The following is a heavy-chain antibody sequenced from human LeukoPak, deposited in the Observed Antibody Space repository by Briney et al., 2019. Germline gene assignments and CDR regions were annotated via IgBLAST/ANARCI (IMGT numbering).Heavy chain of an antibody. Sequence: PSETLSLTCTVSGVSISSYYWSWIRQPPGKGLEWIGYIYYSGNKNYNPSLKSRVTISVDPSKNQFSLKLSSVTAADTALYYCARGSGLLPDWGQGTLVTVSS. V-gene: IGHV4-59*01. J-gene: IGHJ1*01. CDR3: ARGSGLLPD. CDR2: IYYSGNK. D-gene: IGHD3-10*01. CDR1: GVSISSYY.